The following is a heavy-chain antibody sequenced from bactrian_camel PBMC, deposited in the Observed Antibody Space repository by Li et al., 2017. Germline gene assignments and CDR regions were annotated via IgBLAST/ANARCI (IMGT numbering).Heavy chain of an antibody. Sequence: VQLVESGGGSVQAEGSLRLSCAATEYIYAHYCMAWFRGAPGKEREKVAVHYKGGYSPYYADSVKGRFTISQDNAKNTLYLQMNSLTPEDTGTYYCGAKWSIGGRWENQNMWNYWGQGTQV. CDR3: GAKWSIGGRWENQNMWNY. V-gene: IGHV3S31*01. J-gene: IGHJ4*01. CDR1: EYIYAHYC. D-gene: IGHD2*01. CDR2: HYKGGYSP.